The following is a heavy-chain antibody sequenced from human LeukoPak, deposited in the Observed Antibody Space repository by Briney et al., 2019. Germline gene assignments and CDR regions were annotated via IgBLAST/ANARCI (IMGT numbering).Heavy chain of an antibody. V-gene: IGHV3-48*04. J-gene: IGHJ6*03. Sequence: PGGSLRLSCAASGFTFSSYSMNWVRQAPGKGLEWVSYISSSGSTIYYADSVKGRFTISRDNAKNSLYLQMNSLRAEDTAVYYCARVGNGDYRYYFYMDVWGKGTTVTISS. CDR3: ARVGNGDYRYYFYMDV. CDR1: GFTFSSYS. D-gene: IGHD4-17*01. CDR2: ISSSGSTI.